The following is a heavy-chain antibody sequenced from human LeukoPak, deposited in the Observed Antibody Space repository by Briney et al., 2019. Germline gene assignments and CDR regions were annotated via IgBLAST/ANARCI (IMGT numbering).Heavy chain of an antibody. D-gene: IGHD3-10*01. Sequence: ASVEVSCKASGYTFTSYYMHWVRQAPGQGLEWMGIINTSGGSTSYAQKFQGRVTMTRDTSTSTVYMELSSLRSEDTAVYYCARDLGGMVRGVIIKGGFDYWGQGTLVTVSS. CDR1: GYTFTSYY. CDR3: ARDLGGMVRGVIIKGGFDY. J-gene: IGHJ4*02. V-gene: IGHV1-46*01. CDR2: INTSGGST.